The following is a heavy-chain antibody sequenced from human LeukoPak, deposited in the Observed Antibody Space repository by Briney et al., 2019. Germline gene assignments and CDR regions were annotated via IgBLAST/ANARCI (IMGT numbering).Heavy chain of an antibody. CDR3: ARAPRGESDAASGFYGMDV. CDR1: GGSINTYY. D-gene: IGHD3-22*01. CDR2: SHYTGST. V-gene: IGHV4-59*01. J-gene: IGHJ6*02. Sequence: SETLSLTCTVSGGSINTYYWTWIRQPPGKVLEWIGYSHYTGSTNYNPSLKSRVTISVDTSKNQFSLKLNSVTAADTALYYCARAPRGESDAASGFYGMDVWGQGTTVTVSS.